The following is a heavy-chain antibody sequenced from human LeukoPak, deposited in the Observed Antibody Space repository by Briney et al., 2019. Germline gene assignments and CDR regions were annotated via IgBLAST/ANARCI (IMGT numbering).Heavy chain of an antibody. CDR2: IYYTGSR. CDR3: AGLHTMIRGADPPAY. CDR1: GASISSSDW. D-gene: IGHD3-10*01. J-gene: IGHJ4*02. V-gene: IGHV4-4*02. Sequence: SETLSLTCVVSGASISSSDWWSWVRQSPGKGLEWIGEIYYTGSRNYNPSLKSRVTISVDTSKNQFSLKLSSVTAADTAVYYCAGLHTMIRGADPPAYWGQGTLVTVSS.